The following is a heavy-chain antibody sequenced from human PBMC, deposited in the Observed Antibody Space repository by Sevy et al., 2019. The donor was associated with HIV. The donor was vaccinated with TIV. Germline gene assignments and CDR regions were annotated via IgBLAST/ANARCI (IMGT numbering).Heavy chain of an antibody. Sequence: GGSLRLSCAASGFTFTNVWMSWVRQAPGKGLEWVAHIKSKTDGGTTDYAAPVRGRLTISRDNSKNKLYLQMNSLKTEDTAVYYCTTGGSLFQHWGQRTLVIVSS. D-gene: IGHD3-16*01. J-gene: IGHJ1*01. CDR2: IKSKTDGGTT. CDR3: TTGGSLFQH. CDR1: GFTFTNVW. V-gene: IGHV3-15*01.